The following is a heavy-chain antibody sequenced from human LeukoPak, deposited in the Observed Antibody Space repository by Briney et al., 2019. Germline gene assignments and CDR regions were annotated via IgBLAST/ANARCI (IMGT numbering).Heavy chain of an antibody. CDR1: GGSFSGYY. Sequence: ASETLSLTCAVYGGSFSGYYWSWIRQPPGKGLEWIGEINHSGSTNYNPSLKSRVTISVHTSKNQFSLKLGSVTAADTAVYYCARLTKNDSGSYRFGKKKRGYMDVWGKGTTVTVSS. J-gene: IGHJ6*03. CDR3: ARLTKNDSGSYRFGKKKRGYMDV. CDR2: INHSGST. V-gene: IGHV4-34*01. D-gene: IGHD3-10*01.